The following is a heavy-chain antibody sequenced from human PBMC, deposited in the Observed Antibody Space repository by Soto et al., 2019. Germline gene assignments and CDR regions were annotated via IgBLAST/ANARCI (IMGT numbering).Heavy chain of an antibody. CDR1: GASISSGGHY. V-gene: IGHV4-39*01. CDR2: IYYRGNT. Sequence: SETLSLTCSVSGASISSGGHYWDWIRQPPGKGLQWVGNIYYRGNTYHNPSLMSQVSISVDTSNNQFSLKLSSLTAADTAVYYCARHKDTSRRYLLPDYWGQGTLVTVSS. J-gene: IGHJ4*02. CDR3: ARHKDTSRRYLLPDY. D-gene: IGHD6-13*01.